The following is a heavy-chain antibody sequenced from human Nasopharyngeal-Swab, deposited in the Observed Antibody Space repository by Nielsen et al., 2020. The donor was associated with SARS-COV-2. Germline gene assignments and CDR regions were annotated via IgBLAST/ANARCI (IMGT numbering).Heavy chain of an antibody. D-gene: IGHD2-21*02. CDR1: GFTFSTHG. Sequence: GESLKISCAASGFTFSTHGMHWVRQAPGKGLEWVAVVWHDGTNKYHAESVKGRFTISRDNSKNTLYLQLNSLTVDDTAMFYCARGSTAGDYWGQGTLVTVSS. V-gene: IGHV3-33*01. CDR2: VWHDGTNK. J-gene: IGHJ4*02. CDR3: ARGSTAGDY.